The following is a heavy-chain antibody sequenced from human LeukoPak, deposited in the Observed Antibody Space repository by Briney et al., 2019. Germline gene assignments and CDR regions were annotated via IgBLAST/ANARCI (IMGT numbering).Heavy chain of an antibody. J-gene: IGHJ5*02. CDR2: ISAYNGNT. CDR3: ARDGARYYYGSGSEGGWFDP. Sequence: ASVKVSCKASGYTFTSYGISWVRQAPGQGLEWMGWISAYNGNTNYAQKLQGRVTMTTDTSTSTAYMELRSLRSDDTAVYYCARDGARYYYGSGSEGGWFDPWGQGTLVTVSS. D-gene: IGHD3-10*01. V-gene: IGHV1-18*01. CDR1: GYTFTSYG.